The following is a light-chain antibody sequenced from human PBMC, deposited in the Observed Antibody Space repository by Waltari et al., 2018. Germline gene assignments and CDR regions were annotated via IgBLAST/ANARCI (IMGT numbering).Light chain of an antibody. Sequence: DIQMTQSPSTLSASVGASVTITCRASQSISNWLAWYKQKPGKAPKVLIYKSFSLQSGVPSRFSGSGSETEFTLTISSLQPDDFATYYCQQYNISPYTFGQGTTLEI. CDR1: QSISNW. V-gene: IGKV1-5*03. J-gene: IGKJ2*01. CDR2: KSF. CDR3: QQYNISPYT.